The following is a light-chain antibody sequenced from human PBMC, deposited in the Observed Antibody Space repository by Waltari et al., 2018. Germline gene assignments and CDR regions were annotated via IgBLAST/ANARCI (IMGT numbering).Light chain of an antibody. Sequence: QSALTPPASVSGSPGQSITISCTGSSSDVGGYNYVSWYQQHPGKVPKLVIYDVSNRPSGVSDRFSGSKSGNTASLTISGLQAEDEADYYCSSYTSSKTILFGGGTKLTVL. CDR3: SSYTSSKTIL. V-gene: IGLV2-14*03. CDR1: SSDVGGYNY. CDR2: DVS. J-gene: IGLJ2*01.